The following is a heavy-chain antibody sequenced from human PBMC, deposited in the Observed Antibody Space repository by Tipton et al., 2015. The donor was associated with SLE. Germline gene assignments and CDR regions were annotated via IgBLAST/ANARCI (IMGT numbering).Heavy chain of an antibody. Sequence: TLSLTCTVSGGSISSYYWSWIRQPPGKGLEWIGYIYYSGSTNYNPSLKSRVTISVDTSKNQFSPKLSSVTAADTAVYYCARGTGPDAFDIWGQGTMVTVSS. V-gene: IGHV4-59*01. CDR3: ARGTGPDAFDI. CDR1: GGSISSYY. CDR2: IYYSGST. D-gene: IGHD3/OR15-3a*01. J-gene: IGHJ3*02.